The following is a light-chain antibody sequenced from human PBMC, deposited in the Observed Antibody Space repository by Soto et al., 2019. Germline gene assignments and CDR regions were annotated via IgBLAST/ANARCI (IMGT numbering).Light chain of an antibody. CDR1: QTIITW. Sequence: DIQMTQSPSTLSESVGDKITITCRASQTIITWLAWYQEKPGQAPKLLISKVSTLESGVPSRFSGSGYGTEFSLSISSLQPDDFGAYYCQQYDSYPLSFGGGTKVEIK. CDR3: QQYDSYPLS. V-gene: IGKV1-5*03. CDR2: KVS. J-gene: IGKJ4*01.